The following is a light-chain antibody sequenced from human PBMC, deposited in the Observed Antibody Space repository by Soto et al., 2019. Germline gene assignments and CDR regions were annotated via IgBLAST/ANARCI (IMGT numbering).Light chain of an antibody. CDR1: GGTVASNY. CDR3: QSYDTKSVI. Sequence: NFMLTQPHSVSESPGQTVTISCTGSGGTVASNYVQWYQQRPGSAPTAVIYADNERPSGVPDRFSGSIDRSSNSASLTISGLKPEDEADYYCQSYDTKSVIFGGGTKLTVL. V-gene: IGLV6-57*02. CDR2: ADN. J-gene: IGLJ2*01.